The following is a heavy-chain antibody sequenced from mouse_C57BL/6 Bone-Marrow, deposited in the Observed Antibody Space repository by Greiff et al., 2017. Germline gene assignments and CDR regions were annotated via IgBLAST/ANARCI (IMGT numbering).Heavy chain of an antibody. J-gene: IGHJ4*01. D-gene: IGHD1-1*01. V-gene: IGHV1-66*01. CDR1: GYSFTSYY. CDR2: IYPGSGNT. CDR3: ASLITTGAMDY. Sequence: QVQLQQSGPELVKPGASVKISCKASGYSFTSYYIHWVKQRPGQGLEWIGWIYPGSGNTKYNEKFKGKATLTADTSSSTAYMQLSSLTSEDSAVYYCASLITTGAMDYWGQGTSVTVSS.